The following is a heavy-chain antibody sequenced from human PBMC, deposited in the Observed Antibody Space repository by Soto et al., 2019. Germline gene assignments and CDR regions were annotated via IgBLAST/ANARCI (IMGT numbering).Heavy chain of an antibody. D-gene: IGHD4-17*01. J-gene: IGHJ5*02. CDR1: GVSITSRSYY. CDR2: INYSGNT. Sequence: SDTLSLTCTVSGVSITSRSYYWGWIRQPPGKGLEWIGSINYSGNTYYNPSLNSRVTISVDTSKNQFSLRLSSVTATDTAVYYRARRYGYGDYNWFDTWGPGAQVTVSS. V-gene: IGHV4-39*01. CDR3: ARRYGYGDYNWFDT.